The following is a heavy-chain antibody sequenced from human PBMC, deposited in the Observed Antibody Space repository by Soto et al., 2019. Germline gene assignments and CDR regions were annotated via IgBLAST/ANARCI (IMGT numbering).Heavy chain of an antibody. J-gene: IGHJ6*03. D-gene: IGHD6-6*01. CDR3: ARKYSTPRNYYYYYMDV. CDR1: GFTFSSYS. Sequence: GGSLRLSCAASGFTFSSYSMNWVRQAPGKGLEWVSYISSSSSTIYYADSVKGRFTISRDNAKNSLYLQMNSLRAEDTAVYYCARKYSTPRNYYYYYMDVWGKGTTVTVSS. CDR2: ISSSSSTI. V-gene: IGHV3-48*01.